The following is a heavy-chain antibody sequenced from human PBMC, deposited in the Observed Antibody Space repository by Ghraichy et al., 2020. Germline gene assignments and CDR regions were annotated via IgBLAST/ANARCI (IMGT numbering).Heavy chain of an antibody. J-gene: IGHJ5*02. CDR2: INPNSGGT. V-gene: IGHV1-2*04. CDR3: ARDSCSSTSCQGRFDP. Sequence: ASVKVSCKASGYTFTGYYIHWVRQAPGQGLEWMGWINPNSGGTNYAQKFQGWVTMTRDTSISTAYMELSRLRSDDTAVYYCARDSCSSTSCQGRFDPWGQGTLVTVSS. D-gene: IGHD2-2*01. CDR1: GYTFTGYY.